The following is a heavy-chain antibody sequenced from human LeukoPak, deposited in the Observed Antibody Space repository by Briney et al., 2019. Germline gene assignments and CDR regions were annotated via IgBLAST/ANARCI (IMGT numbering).Heavy chain of an antibody. CDR2: IYYSGST. CDR3: ARGGLRLGELSLFHFDY. Sequence: SETLSLTCTVSGGSISSSSYYWGWIRQPPGKGLEWIGSIYYSGSTNYNPSLKSRVTISVDTSKNQFSLKLSSVTAADTAVYYCARGGLRLGELSLFHFDYWGQGTLVTVSS. D-gene: IGHD3-16*02. CDR1: GGSISSSSYY. V-gene: IGHV4-39*07. J-gene: IGHJ4*02.